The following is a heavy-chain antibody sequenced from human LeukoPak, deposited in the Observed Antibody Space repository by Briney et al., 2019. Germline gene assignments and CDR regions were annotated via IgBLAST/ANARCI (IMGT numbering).Heavy chain of an antibody. CDR1: GFIFSNYW. CDR2: IKQDGSDK. D-gene: IGHD5-18*01. V-gene: IGHV3-7*01. J-gene: IGHJ4*02. Sequence: GGSLRLSCAASGFIFSNYWMSWVRQAPGKGLEWVANIKQDGSDKYYVDSVKGRFSISRDNAKNSLYLQMNSLRAEDTAVYYCARGYRTFDYWGQGTLVTVSS. CDR3: ARGYRTFDY.